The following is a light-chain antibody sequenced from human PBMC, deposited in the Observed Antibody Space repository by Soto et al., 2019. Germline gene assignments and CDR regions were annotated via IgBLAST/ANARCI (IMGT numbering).Light chain of an antibody. CDR1: QSVSSSY. CDR3: QQYGSSPA. CDR2: GAS. J-gene: IGKJ3*01. V-gene: IGKV3-20*01. Sequence: EIVLTQSPGTLSLSPGERATLSCRASQSVSSSYLAWYQQKPGQAPRLLIYGASSRATGIPDRFSGSGSGTDFTLTIRRLEHEDFAVYYCQQYGSSPAFGPGTKVDIK.